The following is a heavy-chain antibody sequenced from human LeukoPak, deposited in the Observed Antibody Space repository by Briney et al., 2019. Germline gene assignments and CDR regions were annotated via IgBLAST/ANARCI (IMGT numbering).Heavy chain of an antibody. D-gene: IGHD3-16*02. J-gene: IGHJ5*02. CDR3: ARLSDYVWGSYRSLTWFDP. CDR1: GGSFSGYY. Sequence: SETLSLTCAVYGGSFSGYYWSWIRQPPGKGLEWIGEINHSGSTNYNPSLKSRVTISVDTSKNQFSLKLSSVTAADTAVYYCARLSDYVWGSYRSLTWFDPWGQGTLVTVSS. V-gene: IGHV4-34*01. CDR2: INHSGST.